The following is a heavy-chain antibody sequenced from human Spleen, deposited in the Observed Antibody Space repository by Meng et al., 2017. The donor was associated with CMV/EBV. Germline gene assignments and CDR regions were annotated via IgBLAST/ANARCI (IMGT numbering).Heavy chain of an antibody. V-gene: IGHV4-39*01. J-gene: IGHJ6*02. CDR1: GGSISSSSYY. Sequence: SETLSLTCTASGGSISSSSYYWGWIRQPPGKGLEWIGSIYYSGSTYYNPSLKSRVTISVDTSKNQFSLKLSSVTAADTAVYYCAREGLTIFGRYGMDVWGQGTTVTVSS. D-gene: IGHD3-3*01. CDR3: AREGLTIFGRYGMDV. CDR2: IYYSGST.